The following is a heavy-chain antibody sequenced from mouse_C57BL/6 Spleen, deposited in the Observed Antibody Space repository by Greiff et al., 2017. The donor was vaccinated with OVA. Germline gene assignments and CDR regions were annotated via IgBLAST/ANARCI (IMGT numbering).Heavy chain of an antibody. V-gene: IGHV5-6*01. CDR2: ISSGGSYT. CDR3: ARQDDY. J-gene: IGHJ2*01. CDR1: GFTFSSYG. Sequence: DVHLVESGGDLVKPGGSLKLSCAASGFTFSSYGMSWVRQTPDKRLEWVATISSGGSYTYYPDSVKGRFTISRDNAKNTLYLQMSSLKSEDTAMYYCARQDDYWGQGTTLTVSS.